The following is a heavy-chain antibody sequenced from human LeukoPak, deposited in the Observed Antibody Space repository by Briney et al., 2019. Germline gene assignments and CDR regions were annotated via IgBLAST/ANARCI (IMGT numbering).Heavy chain of an antibody. Sequence: PSETLSLTCTVSGDYISSYCWSWIRQPPGKGLECIGYIYYVGSTKYNPSLKSRVTISVDTSKNQFSLKLSSVTAADTAVYYCAGQFGELYPPEYWGQGTLVTVSS. CDR3: AGQFGELYPPEY. CDR1: GDYISSYC. D-gene: IGHD3-10*01. J-gene: IGHJ4*02. V-gene: IGHV4-59*01. CDR2: IYYVGST.